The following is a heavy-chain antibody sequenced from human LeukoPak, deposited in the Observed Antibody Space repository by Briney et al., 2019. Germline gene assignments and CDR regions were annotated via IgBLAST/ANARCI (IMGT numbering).Heavy chain of an antibody. CDR2: ISSSSSTI. D-gene: IGHD3-10*01. CDR1: GFTFSSYS. V-gene: IGHV3-48*01. Sequence: GGSLRLSCAASGFTFSSYSMNWVRQAPGKGLEWVSYISSSSSTIYYADSVKGRFTISRDNAKNSLYLQMNSLRAEDTAVYYCARDGMVTMVRGVISGPNYWGQGTLVTVSS. CDR3: ARDGMVTMVRGVISGPNY. J-gene: IGHJ4*02.